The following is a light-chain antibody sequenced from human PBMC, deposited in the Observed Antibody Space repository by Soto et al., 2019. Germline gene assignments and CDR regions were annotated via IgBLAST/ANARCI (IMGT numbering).Light chain of an antibody. CDR2: DAS. V-gene: IGKV1-33*01. CDR3: QQYDNRPHLT. J-gene: IGKJ4*01. CDR1: QSASY. Sequence: DIQMTQSPLSLYASVGDRVIITCRASQSASYLNWYQQKPGKAPKLLIHDASNLETGVPSRFSGSGSGTVFTFTISSLQPEDFATYYCQQYDNRPHLTFGGGTKVDIK.